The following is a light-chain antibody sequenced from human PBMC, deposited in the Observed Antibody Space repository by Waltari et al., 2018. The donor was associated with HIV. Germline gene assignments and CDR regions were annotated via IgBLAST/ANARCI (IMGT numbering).Light chain of an antibody. CDR2: RAS. Sequence: DIRMTQSPSTLSASVGDRVTITCRASQSISGWLAWYQQRPGKAPRLLIHRASNLEFGVSPRFSGGGSGTEFSLTIAGLQPDDFATYYCQQYSVDFYTFGQGTKV. CDR1: QSISGW. V-gene: IGKV1-5*03. CDR3: QQYSVDFYT. J-gene: IGKJ3*01.